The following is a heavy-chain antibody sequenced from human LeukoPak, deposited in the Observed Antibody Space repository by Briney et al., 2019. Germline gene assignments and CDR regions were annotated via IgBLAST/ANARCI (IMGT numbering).Heavy chain of an antibody. J-gene: IGHJ6*02. Sequence: GRSLRLSCAASGFTFSSYAMHWVRQAPGKGLEWVAVISHDGSNKYYADSVKGRFTISRDNSKNTLYLQMNSLRAEDTAVYYCARSVRGVLYGMDVWGQGTTVTVSS. CDR3: ARSVRGVLYGMDV. V-gene: IGHV3-30*04. CDR2: ISHDGSNK. D-gene: IGHD3-10*01. CDR1: GFTFSSYA.